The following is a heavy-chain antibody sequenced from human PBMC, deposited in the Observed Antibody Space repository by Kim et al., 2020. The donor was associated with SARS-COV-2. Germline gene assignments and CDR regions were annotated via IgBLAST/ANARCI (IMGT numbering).Heavy chain of an antibody. V-gene: IGHV4-31*03. Sequence: SETLSLTCSVSGDSINSDSYYWSWIRQHPGKGPEWLGYVFYTGSTYSSPSLKTRISISIDTSKNQFSLNLNSVTAADTAVYYCARGGGSYYFDYWGQGTLVTVSS. CDR1: GDSINSDSYY. D-gene: IGHD3-10*01. J-gene: IGHJ4*02. CDR2: VFYTGST. CDR3: ARGGGSYYFDY.